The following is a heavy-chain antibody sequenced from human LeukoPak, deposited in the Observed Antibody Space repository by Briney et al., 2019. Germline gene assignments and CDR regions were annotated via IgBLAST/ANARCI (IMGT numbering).Heavy chain of an antibody. D-gene: IGHD2-2*01. CDR1: GYSFTSYW. CDR2: IYPGDSDT. CDR3: ARPSRGVYCSTSCYAVDGGYFDY. J-gene: IGHJ4*02. V-gene: IGHV5-51*01. Sequence: GESLKISCKGSGYSFTSYWIGWVRQMPGKGLEWMGIIYPGDSDTRYSPSFQGQVTISADKSISTAYLQWSSLKASDTTMYYCARPSRGVYCSTSCYAVDGGYFDYWGQGTLVTVSS.